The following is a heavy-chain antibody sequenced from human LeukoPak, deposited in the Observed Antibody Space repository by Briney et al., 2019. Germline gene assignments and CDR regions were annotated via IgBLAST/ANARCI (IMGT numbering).Heavy chain of an antibody. Sequence: ASVKVSCKASGYTFTSYGISWVRHAPGQGLELMGWISAYNGNTNYAQKLQGRVTMTTDTSTSTAYMELRSLRSDDTAVYYCARDRVLRYFDWLLLGDYFDYWGQGTLVTVSS. V-gene: IGHV1-18*01. CDR3: ARDRVLRYFDWLLLGDYFDY. J-gene: IGHJ4*02. D-gene: IGHD3-9*01. CDR2: ISAYNGNT. CDR1: GYTFTSYG.